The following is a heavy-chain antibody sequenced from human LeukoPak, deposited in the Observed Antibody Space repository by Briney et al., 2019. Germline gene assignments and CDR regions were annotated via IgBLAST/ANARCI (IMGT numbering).Heavy chain of an antibody. D-gene: IGHD3-22*01. CDR2: IYYSGST. Sequence: SETLSLTCTVSGGSISSSSYYWGWIRQPPGKGLEWIGSIYYSGSTYYNPSLKSRVTISVDTSKNQFSLKLSSVTAADAAVYYCAGYDSSDYYYAGPFDYWGQGTLVTVSS. J-gene: IGHJ4*02. V-gene: IGHV4-39*01. CDR1: GGSISSSSYY. CDR3: AGYDSSDYYYAGPFDY.